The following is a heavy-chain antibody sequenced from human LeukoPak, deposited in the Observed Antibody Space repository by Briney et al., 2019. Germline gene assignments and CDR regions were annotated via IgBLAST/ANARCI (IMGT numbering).Heavy chain of an antibody. CDR1: GYSISSGYY. V-gene: IGHV4-38-2*02. D-gene: IGHD6-19*01. J-gene: IGHJ5*02. CDR2: ISHSGST. CDR3: ARGQARLSWFDP. Sequence: SETLSLTCSVSGYSISSGYYWGWIRQPPGKGLEWIGTISHSGSTYYNPSLKSRVTISLDTSKNQFFLRLSSVTAADTAAYYCARGQARLSWFDPWGQGTLVTVSS.